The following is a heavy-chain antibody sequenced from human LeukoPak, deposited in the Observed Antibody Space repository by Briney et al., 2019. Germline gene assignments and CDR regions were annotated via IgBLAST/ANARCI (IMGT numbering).Heavy chain of an antibody. Sequence: PGGSLRLSCAASGFTFSSYGMSWVRQAPGKGLEWVSAISGSGGSTYYADSVKGRFTISRDNSKNTLCLQMNSLRAEDTAVYYCAKLYGDYTTDYFDYWGQGTLVTVSS. CDR1: GFTFSSYG. V-gene: IGHV3-23*01. CDR2: ISGSGGST. J-gene: IGHJ4*02. CDR3: AKLYGDYTTDYFDY. D-gene: IGHD4-17*01.